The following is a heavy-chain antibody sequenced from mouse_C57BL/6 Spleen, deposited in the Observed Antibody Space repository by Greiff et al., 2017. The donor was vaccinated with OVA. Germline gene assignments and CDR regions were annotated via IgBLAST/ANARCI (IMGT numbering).Heavy chain of an antibody. CDR2: IYPGSGNT. CDR1: GYTFTDYY. V-gene: IGHV1-76*01. J-gene: IGHJ2*01. D-gene: IGHD1-1*01. CDR3: ARNYYGSSYDYFDD. Sequence: QVQLKQSGAELVRPGASVKLSCKASGYTFTDYYINWVKQRPGQGLEWIARIYPGSGNTYYNEKFKGKATLTAEKSSSTAYMQLSSLTSEDSAVYFCARNYYGSSYDYFDDWGQGTTLTVSS.